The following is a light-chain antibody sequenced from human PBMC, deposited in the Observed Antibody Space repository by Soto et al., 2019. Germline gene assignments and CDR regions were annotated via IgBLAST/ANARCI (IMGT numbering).Light chain of an antibody. V-gene: IGKV1-39*01. J-gene: IGKJ1*01. Sequence: DIQMTQSPSSLSASVRYTVTITCRASQNIGSYLNWYQQKPGKAPTLLIYAASTLQSGVPSRFSGSGSGTDFNLTISSLNPEHFATYFCQQGYRIFQTFGQGTKLEVK. CDR2: AAS. CDR3: QQGYRIFQT. CDR1: QNIGSY.